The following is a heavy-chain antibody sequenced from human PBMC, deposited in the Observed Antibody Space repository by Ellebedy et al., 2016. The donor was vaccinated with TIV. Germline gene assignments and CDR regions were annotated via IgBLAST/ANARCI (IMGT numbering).Heavy chain of an antibody. CDR3: ARGAYPFYWYGMDV. J-gene: IGHJ6*02. CDR1: GGSLSRYY. Sequence: MPSETLSLTCNVSGGSLSRYYWSWIRQPPGKGLEWIAYIYYSGITNYNPSLKSPVSISVETFKSQFSLSLRSVTAGDTAVYYCARGAYPFYWYGMDVWGQGTTVTVSS. CDR2: IYYSGIT. V-gene: IGHV4-59*01.